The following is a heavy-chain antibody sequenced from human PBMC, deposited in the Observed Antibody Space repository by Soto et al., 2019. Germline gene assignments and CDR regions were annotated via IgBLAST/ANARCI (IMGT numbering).Heavy chain of an antibody. J-gene: IGHJ4*02. CDR3: ARDRLAAAGTGYYSDY. Sequence: WGPLRLSCAASGFTFSSYGMHWVRQAPGKGLEWVAVIWYDGSNKYYADSVKGRFTISRDNSKNTLYLQMNSLRAEDTAVYYCARDRLAAAGTGYYSDYWGQGTLVTVSS. V-gene: IGHV3-33*01. D-gene: IGHD6-13*01. CDR2: IWYDGSNK. CDR1: GFTFSSYG.